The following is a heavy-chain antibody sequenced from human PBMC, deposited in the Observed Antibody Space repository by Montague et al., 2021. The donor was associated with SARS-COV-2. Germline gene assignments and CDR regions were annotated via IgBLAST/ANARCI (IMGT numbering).Heavy chain of an antibody. CDR2: IYYSGST. V-gene: IGHV4-39*01. D-gene: IGHD2-15*01. CDR3: ARHEGVVVAATYTEWSVHPGWFDP. CDR1: GGSISSSSYY. J-gene: IGHJ5*02. Sequence: SETLSLTCTVSGGSISSSSYYWGWIRQPPGKGLEWIGSIYYSGSTYYNPSLKSRVTISVDTSKNQFSLKLSSVTAADTAVYYCARHEGVVVAATYTEWSVHPGWFDPWGQGTLVTVSS.